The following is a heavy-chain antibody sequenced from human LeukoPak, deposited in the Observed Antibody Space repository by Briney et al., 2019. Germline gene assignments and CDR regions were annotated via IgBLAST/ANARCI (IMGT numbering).Heavy chain of an antibody. D-gene: IGHD5-18*01. CDR3: AREFYSYGSCDY. V-gene: IGHV4-59*01. CDR1: GGSISSYY. J-gene: IGHJ4*02. CDR2: IYYSGST. Sequence: PSETLSLTCTVSGGSISSYYWSWIRQPPGKGLEWIGYIYYSGSTNYNPSLKSRVTISVDTSKNQFSLKLSSVTAADTAVYYCAREFYSYGSCDYWGQGTLVTVSS.